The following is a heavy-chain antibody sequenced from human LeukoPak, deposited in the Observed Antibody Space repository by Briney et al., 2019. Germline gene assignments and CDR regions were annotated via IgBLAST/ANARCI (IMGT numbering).Heavy chain of an antibody. CDR3: AKSSSGSYHNY. CDR2: VSGSGGST. CDR1: GFTFVGYA. V-gene: IGHV3-23*01. Sequence: GGSLSLSCAASGFTFVGYAMSWVRQAPGKGLEWVAAVSGSGGSTYYADSVKGRFTISRDNSKNTLYLQMNSLRAEDTAVYYCAKSSSGSYHNYWGQGTLVTVSS. D-gene: IGHD3-22*01. J-gene: IGHJ4*02.